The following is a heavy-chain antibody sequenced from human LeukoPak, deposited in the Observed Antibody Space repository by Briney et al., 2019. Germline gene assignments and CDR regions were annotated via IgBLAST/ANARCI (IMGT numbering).Heavy chain of an antibody. CDR2: IIPIFGTA. V-gene: IGHV1-69*05. CDR3: ARGHSGSPSFDI. CDR1: GGTFSSYP. Sequence: SVKVSCKASGGTFSSYPISWVRQAPGQGLEWMGRIIPIFGTANYAQKFQGRVTITTDESTSTAYMELSSLRSEDTAVYYCARGHSGSPSFDIWGQGTMVTVSS. D-gene: IGHD1-26*01. J-gene: IGHJ3*02.